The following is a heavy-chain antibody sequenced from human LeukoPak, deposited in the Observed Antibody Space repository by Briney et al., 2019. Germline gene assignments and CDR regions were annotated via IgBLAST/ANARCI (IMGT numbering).Heavy chain of an antibody. D-gene: IGHD2-21*02. Sequence: SETLSLTCSVSGGSINNYYWSWIRQPPGKGLDWIGHIFYSGSTNYNPSLKSRVTISLVMSKNQISLKLSSVTTADTAMYYCARTDDAFHIWGHGTTVTVSS. V-gene: IGHV4-59*01. CDR2: IFYSGST. CDR3: ARTDDAFHI. CDR1: GGSINNYY. J-gene: IGHJ3*02.